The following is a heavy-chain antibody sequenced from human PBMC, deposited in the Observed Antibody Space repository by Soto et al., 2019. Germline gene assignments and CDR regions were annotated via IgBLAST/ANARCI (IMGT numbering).Heavy chain of an antibody. CDR1: GGSFSGYY. CDR3: AAGGGSGSYYIPFDY. V-gene: IGHV4-34*01. D-gene: IGHD3-10*01. CDR2: INHSGST. J-gene: IGHJ4*02. Sequence: SETLSLTCAVYGGSFSGYYWSWIRQPPGKGLEWIGEINHSGSTNYNPSLKSRVTISVDTSKNQFSLKLSSVTAADTAVYYCAAGGGSGSYYIPFDYWGQGTLVTVSS.